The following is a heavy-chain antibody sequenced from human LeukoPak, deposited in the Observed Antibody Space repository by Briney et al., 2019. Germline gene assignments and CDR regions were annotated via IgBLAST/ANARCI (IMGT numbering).Heavy chain of an antibody. CDR2: IYSGGST. CDR3: ARDYPDCSGGSCYPSYMDV. V-gene: IGHV3-53*01. J-gene: IGHJ6*03. D-gene: IGHD2-15*01. Sequence: GGSLRLSCAASGFTFSSYAMSWVRQAPGKGLEWVSVIYSGGSTYYADSVKGRFTISRDNSKNTLYLQMNSLRAEDTAVYYCARDYPDCSGGSCYPSYMDVWGKGTTVTISS. CDR1: GFTFSSYA.